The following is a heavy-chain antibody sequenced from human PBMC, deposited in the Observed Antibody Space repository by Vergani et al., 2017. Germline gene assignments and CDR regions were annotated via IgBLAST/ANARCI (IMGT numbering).Heavy chain of an antibody. CDR3: AKQEVATIDGTFDY. CDR1: GGSFSGYY. D-gene: IGHD5-12*01. V-gene: IGHV4-34*01. CDR2: INHSGST. Sequence: QVQLQQWGAGLLKPSETLSLTCAVYGGSFSGYYWSWIRQPPGKGLEWIGEINHSGSTNYNPSLKSRVTISVDTSKNQFSLKLSSVTAADTAVYYCAKQEVATIDGTFDYWGQGTLVTVSS. J-gene: IGHJ4*02.